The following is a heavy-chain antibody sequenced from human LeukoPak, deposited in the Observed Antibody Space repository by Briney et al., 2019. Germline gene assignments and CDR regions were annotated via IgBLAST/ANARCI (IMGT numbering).Heavy chain of an antibody. CDR3: AKVGYCSSTSCYTGSVDY. Sequence: PGGSLRLSCAASGFTFSSYATSWVRQAPGKGLEWVSAISGSGGSTYYADSVKGRFTISRDNSKNTLYLQMNSLKAEDTAVYYCAKVGYCSSTSCYTGSVDYWGQGTLVTVSS. D-gene: IGHD2-2*02. CDR2: ISGSGGST. CDR1: GFTFSSYA. V-gene: IGHV3-23*01. J-gene: IGHJ4*02.